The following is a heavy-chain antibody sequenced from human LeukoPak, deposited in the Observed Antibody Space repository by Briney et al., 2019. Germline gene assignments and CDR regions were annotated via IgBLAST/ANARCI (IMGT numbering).Heavy chain of an antibody. CDR3: ARLISRPNDY. V-gene: IGHV3-74*01. CDR1: GFTFSTYW. Sequence: PGGSLRLSCAASGFTFSTYWMHWVRQAPGKGLVWVSRIDSDGGSTSHADSVKGRFTISRDNAKNTLYLQMNSLRAEDTAVYYCARLISRPNDYWGQGTLVTVSS. CDR2: IDSDGGST. J-gene: IGHJ4*02. D-gene: IGHD2-21*01.